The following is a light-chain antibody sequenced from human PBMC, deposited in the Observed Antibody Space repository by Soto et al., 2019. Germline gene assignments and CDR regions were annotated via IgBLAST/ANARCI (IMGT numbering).Light chain of an antibody. CDR3: QQRSNWPT. CDR2: DAS. Sequence: EYMLTLSPATLSLSPGERATLSCRASQSVSSYLAWYQQKPGQAPRLLIYDASNRATGIPARFSGSGSGTDFTLTISSLEPEDFAVYYCQQRSNWPTFGQGTKVDI. V-gene: IGKV3-11*01. J-gene: IGKJ1*01. CDR1: QSVSSY.